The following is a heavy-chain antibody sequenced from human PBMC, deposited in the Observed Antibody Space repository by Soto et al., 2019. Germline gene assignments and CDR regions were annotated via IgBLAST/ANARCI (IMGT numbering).Heavy chain of an antibody. J-gene: IGHJ4*02. CDR1: GYIFSSYG. V-gene: IGHV1-18*01. Sequence: QVQLVQSGTEVKKPGASVKVSCKTSGYIFSSYGLSWVRQAPGQGLEWMGWISPKNGEINYFQKFQGRVTMTTDTSTTTAYMARRSLAADDTAGYYCDRDGVDSGDDSDNWGQGTVVTVSS. CDR2: ISPKNGEI. CDR3: DRDGVDSGDDSDN. D-gene: IGHD5-12*01.